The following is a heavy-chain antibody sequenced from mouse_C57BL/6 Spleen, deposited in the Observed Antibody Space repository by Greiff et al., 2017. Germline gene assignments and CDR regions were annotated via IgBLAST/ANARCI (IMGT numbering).Heavy chain of an antibody. J-gene: IGHJ2*01. D-gene: IGHD1-1*02. CDR1: GYSFTDYN. CDR3: ARAGGRSHYFGY. CDR2: INPNYGTT. V-gene: IGHV1-39*01. Sequence: EVQLQQSGPELVKPGASVKISCKASGYSFTDYNMNWVKQSNGKSLEWIGVINPNYGTTSYNQKFKGKATLTVDQSSSPASMQRNSLTSEDSAVYCCARAGGRSHYFGYGGQGTTLTVSS.